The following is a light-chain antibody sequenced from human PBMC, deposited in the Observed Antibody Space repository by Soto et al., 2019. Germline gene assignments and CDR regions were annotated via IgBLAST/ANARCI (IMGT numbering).Light chain of an antibody. J-gene: IGKJ1*01. V-gene: IGKV3D-15*01. Sequence: EIVLTQSPGTLSVSPGDRVTLSCGASQSISISLAWYQHKPGQAPRLLIHGASTRATGVPARISGSGSGTEFTLTISSLQSEDFAVYYCQQFRNWPWTFGQGTKVDIK. CDR2: GAS. CDR1: QSISIS. CDR3: QQFRNWPWT.